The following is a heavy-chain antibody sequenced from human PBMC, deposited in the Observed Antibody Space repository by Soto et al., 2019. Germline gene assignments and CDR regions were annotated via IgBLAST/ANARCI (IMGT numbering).Heavy chain of an antibody. CDR1: GFTLSSYA. D-gene: IGHD4-17*01. CDR3: ATHGDYVLFDSY. CDR2: IRDSGSST. J-gene: IGHJ4*02. Sequence: EVQLLESGGGLVQPGGSLRLSCAGSGFTLSSYAMSWVRQAPGKGLEWVSSIRDSGSSTYYGDSVKGRFTISRDNSKIPLYLQMNSLRAEDTGLYYCATHGDYVLFDSYWGLGTLVSVSS. V-gene: IGHV3-23*01.